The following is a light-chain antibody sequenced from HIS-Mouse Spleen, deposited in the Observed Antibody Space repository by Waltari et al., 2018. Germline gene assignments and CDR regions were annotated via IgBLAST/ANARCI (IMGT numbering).Light chain of an antibody. CDR1: QLGDKY. V-gene: IGLV3-1*01. CDR2: QDS. J-gene: IGLJ2*01. CDR3: QAWDSSTDVV. Sequence: SYELTQPPSVSVSPGQTASITCSGDQLGDKYACWYQQKPGQSPVLVIYQDSKRPSGIPGRFSGSNSGNTATLTISGTQAMDEADYYCQAWDSSTDVVFGGGTKLTVL.